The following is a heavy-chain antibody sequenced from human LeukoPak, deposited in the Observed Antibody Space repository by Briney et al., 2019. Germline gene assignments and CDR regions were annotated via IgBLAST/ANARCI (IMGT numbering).Heavy chain of an antibody. D-gene: IGHD3-3*01. Sequence: PSQTLSLTCAVSGGSISSGGYSWSWIRQPPGKGLEWIGYIYHSGSTYYNPSLKSRVTISVDRSKNQFSLKLSSVTAADTAVYYCARRFYDFWSGYSPKTYIDYWGQGTLVTVSS. CDR2: IYHSGST. CDR1: GGSISSGGYS. J-gene: IGHJ4*02. CDR3: ARRFYDFWSGYSPKTYIDY. V-gene: IGHV4-30-2*01.